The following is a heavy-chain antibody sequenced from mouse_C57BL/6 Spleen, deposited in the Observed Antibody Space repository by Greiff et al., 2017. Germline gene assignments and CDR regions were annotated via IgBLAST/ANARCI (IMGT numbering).Heavy chain of an antibody. D-gene: IGHD1-1*01. V-gene: IGHV5-16*01. CDR1: GFTFSDYY. CDR3: AREAGISFSYAMDY. CDR2: INYDGSST. Sequence: DVKLVESEGGLVQPGSSMKLSCTASGFTFSDYYMAWVRQVPEKGLEWVANINYDGSSTYYLDSLKCRFIISRDNAKNILYLQMSSLKSEDTATYYSAREAGISFSYAMDYWGQGTSVTVAS. J-gene: IGHJ4*01.